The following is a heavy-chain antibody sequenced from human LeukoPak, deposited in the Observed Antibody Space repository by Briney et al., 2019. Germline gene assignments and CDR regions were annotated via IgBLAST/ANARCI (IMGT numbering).Heavy chain of an antibody. V-gene: IGHV5-51*01. CDR2: IYPGDSDT. Sequence: GESLKISCKGSGYSFTSYWIGWVRQMPGKGLEWMGIIYPGDSDTRYSPSFQGQVTISADKSISTAYLQWSSLKASDTAMYYCARHVGSSTSRSWFDPWGQGTLVTVSS. CDR3: ARHVGSSTSRSWFDP. D-gene: IGHD2-2*01. CDR1: GYSFTSYW. J-gene: IGHJ5*02.